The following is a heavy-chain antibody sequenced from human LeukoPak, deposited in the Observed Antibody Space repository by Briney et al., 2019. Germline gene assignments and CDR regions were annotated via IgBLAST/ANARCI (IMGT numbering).Heavy chain of an antibody. D-gene: IGHD6-6*01. CDR3: AREYSSSSGWFDP. Sequence: GASVKVSCKASGYTFTGYYMHWVRQAPGQGLELMGWINPNSGGTNYAQKFQGRVTMTRDTSISTAYMELSRLRSDDTAVYYCAREYSSSSGWFDPWGQGTLVTVSS. J-gene: IGHJ5*02. CDR2: INPNSGGT. CDR1: GYTFTGYY. V-gene: IGHV1-2*02.